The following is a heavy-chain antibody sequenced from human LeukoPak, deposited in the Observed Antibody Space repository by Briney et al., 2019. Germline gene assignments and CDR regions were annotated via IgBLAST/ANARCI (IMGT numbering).Heavy chain of an antibody. J-gene: IGHJ4*02. CDR3: ARVNHRRPSVYDWNYFDY. D-gene: IGHD5/OR15-5a*01. V-gene: IGHV1-2*02. CDR2: INPNSGGT. Sequence: ASVKVSCKASGYTFTRYYMHWVRQAPGQGLEWMGWINPNSGGTNYAQKFQGRVTMTRDTSISTAYMELSRLRSDDTAVYYCARVNHRRPSVYDWNYFDYRGQGTLVTASS. CDR1: GYTFTRYY.